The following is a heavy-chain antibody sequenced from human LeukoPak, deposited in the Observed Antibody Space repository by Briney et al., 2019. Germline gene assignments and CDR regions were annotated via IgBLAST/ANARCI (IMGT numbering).Heavy chain of an antibody. D-gene: IGHD3-10*01. CDR3: ARRGTVLDY. CDR1: GFTFSSYT. Sequence: PGRSLRLSCAASGFTFSSYTMHWVRQAPGKGLEWVAVISYDGSNKYYADSVKGRFTISRDNSKNTLNLQMNSLRGGDTALYYCARRGTVLDYWGQGTLVTVSS. J-gene: IGHJ4*02. V-gene: IGHV3-30-3*01. CDR2: ISYDGSNK.